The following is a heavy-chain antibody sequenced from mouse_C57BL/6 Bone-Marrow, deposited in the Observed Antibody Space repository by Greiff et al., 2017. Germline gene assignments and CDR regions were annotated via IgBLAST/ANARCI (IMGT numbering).Heavy chain of an antibody. D-gene: IGHD3-2*02. CDR2: IDPNSGGT. CDR1: GYTFTSYW. J-gene: IGHJ2*01. V-gene: IGHV1-72*01. CDR3: ARDSSSGYLDY. Sequence: QVQLQQPGAELVKPGASVKLSCKASGYTFTSYWMHWVKQRPGRGLEWIGRIDPNSGGTKYNEKFKSKATLTAEQPSMAAYMPLSSLTSEYSAVYYCARDSSSGYLDYWGQGTTLTVSS.